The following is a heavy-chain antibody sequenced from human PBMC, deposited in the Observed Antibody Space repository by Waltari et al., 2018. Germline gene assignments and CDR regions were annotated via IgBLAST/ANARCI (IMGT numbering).Heavy chain of an antibody. CDR1: GFTFSSYG. Sequence: QVQLVESGGGVVQPGRSLRLSCAASGFTFSSYGMHWVRQAPGKGLEWVAVKWYDGSNKYYADSVKGRFTNSRDNSKNTLYLQMNSLRAEDTAVYYCARVFRLGGWFFDYWGQGTLVTVSS. CDR3: ARVFRLGGWFFDY. V-gene: IGHV3-33*01. J-gene: IGHJ4*02. CDR2: KWYDGSNK. D-gene: IGHD6-19*01.